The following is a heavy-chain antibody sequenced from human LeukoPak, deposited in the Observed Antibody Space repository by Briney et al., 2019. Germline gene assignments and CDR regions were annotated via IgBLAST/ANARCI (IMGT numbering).Heavy chain of an antibody. V-gene: IGHV1-46*01. CDR3: ARDHPNLGDSSGYYPSFFDY. CDR2: INPSGGST. CDR1: GYTFTSYG. Sequence: GASVKVSCKASGYTFTSYGISWVRQAPGQGLEWMGIINPSGGSTSYAQKFQGRVTMTRDTSTSTVYMELSSLRSEDTAVYYCARDHPNLGDSSGYYPSFFDYWGQGTLVTVSS. D-gene: IGHD3-22*01. J-gene: IGHJ4*02.